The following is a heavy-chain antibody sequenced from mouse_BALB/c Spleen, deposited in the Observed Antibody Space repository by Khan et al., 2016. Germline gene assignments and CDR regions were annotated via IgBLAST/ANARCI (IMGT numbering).Heavy chain of an antibody. J-gene: IGHJ2*01. Sequence: EVQLQESGPGLVKPSQSLSLTRTVTGYSITSDYAWNWIRQFPGNKLEWMGYITYSGSTSYNPSLKSRIPITRDTSKNHFFLQLNSVTTEDTATYYCARTGTYYFDYWGQGTTLTVSS. CDR1: GYSITSDYA. CDR2: ITYSGST. V-gene: IGHV3-2*02. D-gene: IGHD4-1*01. CDR3: ARTGTYYFDY.